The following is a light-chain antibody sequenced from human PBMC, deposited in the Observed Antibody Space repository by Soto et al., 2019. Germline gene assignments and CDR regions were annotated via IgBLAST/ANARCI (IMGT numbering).Light chain of an antibody. CDR1: QTVGTN. CDR3: QQYNNWPQT. Sequence: EIVMTQSPATLSVSPGERATLSCRASQTVGTNLAWYQQKPGQAPRLLISGASAGATGLPGRFSGSGSGTEFTLTISSLQSEDFAVYYCQQYNNWPQTFGQGTRLEIK. V-gene: IGKV3-15*01. J-gene: IGKJ5*01. CDR2: GAS.